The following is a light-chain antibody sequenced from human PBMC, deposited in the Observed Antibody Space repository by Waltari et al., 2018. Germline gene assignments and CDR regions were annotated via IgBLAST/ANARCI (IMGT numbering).Light chain of an antibody. CDR3: QQRDNWPPVYT. V-gene: IGKV3-11*01. J-gene: IGKJ2*01. CDR2: DAS. CDR1: QSVTSW. Sequence: ETVLTQFPATLSLSPGERATLSCRASQSVTSWLAWYQQKPGQAPRLLIYDASNRASGIPARFIGSGSGTDFTLTISSLEPEDFAVYYCQQRDNWPPVYTFGQGTKLEIK.